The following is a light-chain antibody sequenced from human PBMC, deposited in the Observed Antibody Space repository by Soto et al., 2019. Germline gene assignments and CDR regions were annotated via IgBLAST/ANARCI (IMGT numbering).Light chain of an antibody. CDR2: AAS. Sequence: GDTINITCRASQDIEKWLAWYQQKPGRAPKVLIYAASHLESGVPSRFSGSGSGIEFSLTISSLQTEDFATYFCHQAGTFPFTFGPGTKVDIK. CDR3: HQAGTFPFT. CDR1: QDIEKW. V-gene: IGKV1-12*01. J-gene: IGKJ3*01.